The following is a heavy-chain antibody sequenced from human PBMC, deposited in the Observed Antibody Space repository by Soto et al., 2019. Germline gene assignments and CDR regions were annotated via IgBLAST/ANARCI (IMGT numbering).Heavy chain of an antibody. Sequence: SDTLSLTCTVSGDSISSGNKYWSWIRQPPGKGLEWIGYIFSSGTTYYNPSLKSRLTMSLDASQNQFSLKLNSLTDADTAVYFCARVPSPFDYYYAMDVWGQGATVTVSS. CDR1: GDSISSGNKY. V-gene: IGHV4-30-4*02. CDR3: ARVPSPFDYYYAMDV. D-gene: IGHD3-16*01. J-gene: IGHJ6*02. CDR2: IFSSGTT.